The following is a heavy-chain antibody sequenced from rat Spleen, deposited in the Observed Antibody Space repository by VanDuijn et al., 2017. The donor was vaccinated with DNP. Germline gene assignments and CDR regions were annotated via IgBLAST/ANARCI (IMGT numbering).Heavy chain of an antibody. CDR1: GYTFTSYY. Sequence: QVQLQQSGAELAKPGSSVKISCKASGYTFTSYYISWIKQTTGQGLEIIGNINTGTGGPNYIEKFKGKATLTVDKYSRPAFMQLSSLTPDDSAVYYCARSGFSALDAWGQGTSVTVSS. CDR3: ARSGFSALDA. D-gene: IGHD1-6*01. CDR2: INTGTGGP. V-gene: IGHV1-43*01. J-gene: IGHJ4*01.